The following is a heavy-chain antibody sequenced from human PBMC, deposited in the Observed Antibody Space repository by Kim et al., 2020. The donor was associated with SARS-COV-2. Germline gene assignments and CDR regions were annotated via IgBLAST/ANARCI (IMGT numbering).Heavy chain of an antibody. D-gene: IGHD6-13*01. J-gene: IGHJ3*02. CDR3: ASSAAAGISAFDI. CDR1: GFTFSSYA. CDR2: ISYDGSNK. V-gene: IGHV3-30-3*01. Sequence: GGSLRLSCAASGFTFSSYAMHWVRQAPGKGLEWVAVISYDGSNKYYADSVKGRFTISRDNSKNTLYLQMNSLRAEDTAVYYCASSAAAGISAFDIWGQGTMVTVSS.